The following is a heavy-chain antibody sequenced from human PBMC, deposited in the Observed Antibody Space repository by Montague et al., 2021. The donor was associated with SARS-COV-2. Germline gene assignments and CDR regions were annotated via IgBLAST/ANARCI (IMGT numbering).Heavy chain of an antibody. V-gene: IGHV4-39*01. CDR3: SRGDFGVVIIAYYYYYRDV. J-gene: IGHJ6*03. CDR2: IHYSGST. Sequence: SETLSLTCTVSGGSISSSSYYWGWIRQPPGKGLEWIGSIHYSGSTYYKPSLKSRVTISVDTSKNQFSLKLNSVTAADTAVYFCSRGDFGVVIIAYYYYYRDVWGKGTTVTVSS. CDR1: GGSISSSSYY. D-gene: IGHD3-3*01.